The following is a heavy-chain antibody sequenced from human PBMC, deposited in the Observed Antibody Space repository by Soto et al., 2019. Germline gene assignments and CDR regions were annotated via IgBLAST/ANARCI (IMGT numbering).Heavy chain of an antibody. V-gene: IGHV1-46*01. D-gene: IGHD3-22*01. CDR2: INPSGGST. CDR1: GYTFTSYY. CDR3: ARELWNYYYSSGPRLPYYYYYGMDV. Sequence: GASVKVSCKASGYTFTSYYMHWVRQAPGQGLEWMGKINPSGGSTSYAQKFQGRVTMTRDTSTSTVYMELSSLRSEDTAVYYCARELWNYYYSSGPRLPYYYYYGMDVWGQGTTVTVSS. J-gene: IGHJ6*02.